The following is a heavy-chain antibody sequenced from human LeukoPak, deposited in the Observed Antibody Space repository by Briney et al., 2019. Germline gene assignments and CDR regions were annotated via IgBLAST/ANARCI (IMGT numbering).Heavy chain of an antibody. J-gene: IGHJ4*02. CDR3: ARGYRGYSYGYRYGFDY. CDR1: GGSIRGYY. V-gene: IGHV4-34*01. D-gene: IGHD5-18*01. Sequence: SETLSLTCNVSGGSIRGYYWSWIRQPPGKGLEWIGEINHSGSTNYNPSLKSRVTISVDTSKSQFSLKLSSVTAADTAVYYCARGYRGYSYGYRYGFDYWGQGTLVTVSS. CDR2: INHSGST.